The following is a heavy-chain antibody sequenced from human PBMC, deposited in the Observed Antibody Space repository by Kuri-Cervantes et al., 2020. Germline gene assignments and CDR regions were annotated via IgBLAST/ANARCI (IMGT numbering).Heavy chain of an antibody. Sequence: GESLKISCAASESTVSTNYMSWVRQAPGKGLEWVSSISSSSYIYYADSVKGRFTISRDNAKNSLYLQMNSLRAEDTAVYYCARETVLRAARAFDIWGQGTMVTV. D-gene: IGHD4-11*01. V-gene: IGHV3-69-1*01. CDR2: ISSSSYI. CDR3: ARETVLRAARAFDI. J-gene: IGHJ3*02. CDR1: ESTVSTNY.